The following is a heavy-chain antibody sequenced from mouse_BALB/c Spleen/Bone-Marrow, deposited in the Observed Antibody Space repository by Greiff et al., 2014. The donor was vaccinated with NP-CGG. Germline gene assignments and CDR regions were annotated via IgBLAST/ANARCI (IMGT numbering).Heavy chain of an antibody. CDR3: ARGNPLYAMDY. J-gene: IGHJ4*01. D-gene: IGHD2-1*01. CDR1: GYTFTSYW. Sequence: KMSCKASGYTFTSYWMYWVKQRPGQGLEWIGYINPSTGYTDYNQKFNDKATLTADKSSSTAYMQLSSLTSKDSAVYYCARGNPLYAMDYWGQGTSVTVSS. CDR2: INPSTGYT. V-gene: IGHV1S26*01.